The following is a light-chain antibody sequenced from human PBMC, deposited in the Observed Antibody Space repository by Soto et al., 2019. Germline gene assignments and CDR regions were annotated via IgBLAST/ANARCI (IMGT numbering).Light chain of an antibody. CDR2: AAS. CDR1: QSISNY. J-gene: IGKJ1*01. V-gene: IGKV1-39*01. Sequence: DIQMTQSPSSLSASAGDRVTITCRASQSISNYLNWYQQKPGKAPKLLIYAASSMQSGVPSRFSGSGSETDFTLTISSLQPDVSATYYCQQSFSPLWTFGQGTKVEV. CDR3: QQSFSPLWT.